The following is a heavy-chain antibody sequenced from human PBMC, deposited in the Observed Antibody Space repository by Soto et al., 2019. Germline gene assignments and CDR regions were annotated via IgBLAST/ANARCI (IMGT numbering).Heavy chain of an antibody. V-gene: IGHV3-30*18. CDR3: AKSPSKARDYEVLAGYSGYFDS. J-gene: IGHJ4*02. CDR2: TSFGGSHE. Sequence: GGSLRLSCAASGFIFSDFGMSWVRQAPGKGLEWVAVTSFGGSHEYYAASAKGRFTISRDNSKNMLLLQMDNVRAEDTAVYYCAKSPSKARDYEVLAGYSGYFDSWGLGTLVTVSS. D-gene: IGHD3-9*01. CDR1: GFIFSDFG.